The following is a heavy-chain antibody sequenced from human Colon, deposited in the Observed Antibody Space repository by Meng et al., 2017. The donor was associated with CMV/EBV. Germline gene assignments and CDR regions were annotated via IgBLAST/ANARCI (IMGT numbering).Heavy chain of an antibody. D-gene: IGHD3-9*01. CDR1: GFTLSTYG. CDR3: AQDPTYYDVVTGRPEGKRFDP. CDR2: IRYDGTNQ. J-gene: IGHJ5*02. Sequence: GESLKISCAASGFTLSTYGMHWVRQAPGKGLEWVAFIRYDGTNQYYVDSVKGRFTISRDNSKNTLSLEMNSLRAEDTAVYYCAQDPTYYDVVTGRPEGKRFDPWGQGTLVTVSS. V-gene: IGHV3-30*02.